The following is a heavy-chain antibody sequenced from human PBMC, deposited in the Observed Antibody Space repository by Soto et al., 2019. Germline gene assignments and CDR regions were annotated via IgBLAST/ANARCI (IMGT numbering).Heavy chain of an antibody. CDR1: GGSISSSSYY. V-gene: IGHV4-39*01. J-gene: IGHJ4*02. Sequence: QLQLQESGPGLVKPSETLSLTCTVSGGSISSSSYYWGWIRQPPGKGLEWIGIIYYSGSTYYNPSPKRRVTISVDTSKNQFSLKLSSVTAADTAVYYCARGLRYFDLLSPYYFDYWGQGTLVNVSS. CDR2: IYYSGST. CDR3: ARGLRYFDLLSPYYFDY. D-gene: IGHD3-9*01.